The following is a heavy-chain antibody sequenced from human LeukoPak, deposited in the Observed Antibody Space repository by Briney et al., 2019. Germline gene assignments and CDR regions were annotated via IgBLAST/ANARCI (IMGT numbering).Heavy chain of an antibody. CDR2: IYYSGST. CDR1: CGFISSNY. D-gene: IGHD2-2*01. CDR3: ASIRRRSLYCSCTSCNYNWFDP. J-gene: IGHJ5*02. V-gene: IGHV4-59*01. Sequence: PSETLLILCCASCGFISSNYWSWMLQHPPEGLEEIGYIYYSGSTNYNPSLKSRVIISVDTSKNQFSLKLSSVTAADTAVYYCASIRRRSLYCSCTSCNYNWFDPWGQGRLVTVCS.